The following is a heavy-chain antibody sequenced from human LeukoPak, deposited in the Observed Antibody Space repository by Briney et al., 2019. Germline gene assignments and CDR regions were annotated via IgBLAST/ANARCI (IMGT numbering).Heavy chain of an antibody. V-gene: IGHV1-2*02. Sequence: GASVKVSCKASGYTFTGYFMHWVRQAPGQGPEWMGWINPNSGGTNYAQKFQGRVTMTRDTSISTAYMELSRLRSDDTAVYYCARVMDGIVVVTYAFDIWGQGTMVTVSS. CDR2: INPNSGGT. CDR1: GYTFTGYF. D-gene: IGHD3-22*01. CDR3: ARVMDGIVVVTYAFDI. J-gene: IGHJ3*02.